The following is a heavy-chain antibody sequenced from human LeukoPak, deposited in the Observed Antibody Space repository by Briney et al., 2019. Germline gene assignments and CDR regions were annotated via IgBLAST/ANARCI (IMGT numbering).Heavy chain of an antibody. Sequence: ASVKVSCKASGYTFTGYYMHWVRQAPGQGLEWMGWINPNSGGTNYAQKFQGRVTMTRDTSISTAYMELSRLRSDDTAVYYCARDSDHYYDSSGYYSSHWGQGTLVTVSS. D-gene: IGHD3-22*01. V-gene: IGHV1-2*02. J-gene: IGHJ4*02. CDR2: INPNSGGT. CDR3: ARDSDHYYDSSGYYSSH. CDR1: GYTFTGYY.